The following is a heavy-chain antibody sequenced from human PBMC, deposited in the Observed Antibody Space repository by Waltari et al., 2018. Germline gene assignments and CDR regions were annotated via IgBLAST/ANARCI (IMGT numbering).Heavy chain of an antibody. J-gene: IGHJ4*02. CDR3: AREKGYYDSSGSPMLFDY. Sequence: QVQLQESGPGLVKPSETLSLTCTVSGGSISSYYWSWIRQPPGKGLEWIGYIYYSGSTNYNPSLKSRVTISVDTSKNQFSLKLSSVTAADTAVYYCAREKGYYDSSGSPMLFDYWGQGTLVTASS. V-gene: IGHV4-59*01. CDR2: IYYSGST. D-gene: IGHD3-22*01. CDR1: GGSISSYY.